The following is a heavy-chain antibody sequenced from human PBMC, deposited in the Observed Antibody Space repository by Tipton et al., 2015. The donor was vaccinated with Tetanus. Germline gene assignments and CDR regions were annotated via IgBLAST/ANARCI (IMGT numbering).Heavy chain of an antibody. J-gene: IGHJ3*01. CDR1: GYTFTGYH. CDR3: ALGLAVAGSDALDF. CDR2: VNPKNGVT. D-gene: IGHD6-19*01. Sequence: QLVQSGAEVKKPGASVKVSCKASGYTFTGYHLHWVRQAPGQGLEWMGWVNPKNGVTDSAQKFQGRVALTRDTSINTAYMELSRLGSDDTAVYYCALGLAVAGSDALDFWGQGTMVTVSS. V-gene: IGHV1-2*02.